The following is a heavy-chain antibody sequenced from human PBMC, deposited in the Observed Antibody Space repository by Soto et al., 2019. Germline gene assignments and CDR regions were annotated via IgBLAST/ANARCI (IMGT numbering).Heavy chain of an antibody. D-gene: IGHD3-3*01. CDR1: GGSLSGYY. V-gene: IGHV4-34*01. J-gene: IGHJ6*02. CDR2: INHSGST. CDR3: ASIRFFFYGMDV. Sequence: SETLSLTFAVYGGSLSGYYWSWIRQPPGKGLEWIGEINHSGSTNYNPSLKSRATISVDTSKNQFSLKLSSVTAADTAVYYCASIRFFFYGMDVWGQGTTVTVS.